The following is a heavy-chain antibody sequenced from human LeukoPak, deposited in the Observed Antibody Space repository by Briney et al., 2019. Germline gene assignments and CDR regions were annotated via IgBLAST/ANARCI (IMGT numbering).Heavy chain of an antibody. CDR3: ARRTGIGSGSYYRL. V-gene: IGHV4-34*01. J-gene: IGHJ4*02. Sequence: GSLRLSCAASGFTFSRYGMNWVRQPPGKGLEWIGEINHSGSTNYNPSLKSRVTISVDTSKNQFSLKLSSVTAADTAVYYCARRTGIGSGSYYRLWGQGTLVTVSS. CDR2: INHSGST. D-gene: IGHD3-10*01. CDR1: GFTFSRYG.